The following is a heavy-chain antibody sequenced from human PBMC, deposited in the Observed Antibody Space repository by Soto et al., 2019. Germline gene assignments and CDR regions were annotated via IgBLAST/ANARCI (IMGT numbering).Heavy chain of an antibody. J-gene: IGHJ4*02. Sequence: QVQLLESGGGVVQPGRSLRLSCAASGFTFSSYAMHWVRQPPGKGLEWVAVVSNDGRNKFYADSVRGRFTISRDNSKNPLYLEMDSLRVEDTAVFDCARGQHGLDHWGQGSLVLVSP. D-gene: IGHD2-8*01. CDR3: ARGQHGLDH. V-gene: IGHV3-30-3*01. CDR1: GFTFSSYA. CDR2: VSNDGRNK.